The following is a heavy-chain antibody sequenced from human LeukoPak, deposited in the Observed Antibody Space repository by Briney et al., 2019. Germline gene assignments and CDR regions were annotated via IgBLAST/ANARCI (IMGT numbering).Heavy chain of an antibody. CDR3: ARAVGAWSYYYYYMDV. V-gene: IGHV1-18*01. CDR2: ISAYNGNT. CDR1: GYTFSSYG. J-gene: IGHJ6*03. Sequence: ASVKVSCKASGYTFSSYGISWVRQAPGQGLEWMGWISAYNGNTNYAQKLQGRVTMTTDTSTSTAYMELRSLRSDDTAVYYCARAVGAWSYYYYYMDVWGKGTTVTISS. D-gene: IGHD1-26*01.